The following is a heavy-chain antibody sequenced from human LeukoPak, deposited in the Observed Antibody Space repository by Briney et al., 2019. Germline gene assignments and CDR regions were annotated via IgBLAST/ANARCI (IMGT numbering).Heavy chain of an antibody. CDR2: MKQDGSEE. Sequence: GGSLRLSCAASGFSISTYWMTWVRQAPGKGLEWVANMKQDGSEEYYVDSVKGRFTISRDNAKNSLFLQVNSLRAEDTAVYYCARKLYYYNSGGSVGHAGWFDPWGQGTLVTVSS. V-gene: IGHV3-7*05. J-gene: IGHJ5*02. D-gene: IGHD3-22*01. CDR3: ARKLYYYNSGGSVGHAGWFDP. CDR1: GFSISTYW.